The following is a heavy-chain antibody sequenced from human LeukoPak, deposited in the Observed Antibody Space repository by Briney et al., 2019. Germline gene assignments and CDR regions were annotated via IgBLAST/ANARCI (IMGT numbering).Heavy chain of an antibody. CDR2: IIPIFGTA. CDR3: ARSGPLEQQLVAYYYYMDV. Sequence: SVKVSCMASGYTFTSYAMNWVRQAPGQGLEWMGGIIPIFGTANYAQKFQGRVTITADESTGTAYMELSSLRSEDTAVYYCARSGPLEQQLVAYYYYMDVWGKGTTVTISS. D-gene: IGHD6-13*01. J-gene: IGHJ6*03. V-gene: IGHV1-69*13. CDR1: GYTFTSYA.